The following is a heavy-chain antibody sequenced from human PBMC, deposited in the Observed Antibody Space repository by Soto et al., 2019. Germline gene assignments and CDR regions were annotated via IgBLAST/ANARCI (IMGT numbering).Heavy chain of an antibody. CDR1: GYTFTGYY. D-gene: IGHD1-1*01. Sequence: ASVKVSCKASGYTFTGYYMHWVRQAPGQGLEWMGWINPNSGGTNYAQKFQGRVTMTRDTSISTAYMELSRLRSDDTAVYYCARALDSVREGFDPWGQGTLVTVSS. J-gene: IGHJ5*02. CDR2: INPNSGGT. CDR3: ARALDSVREGFDP. V-gene: IGHV1-2*02.